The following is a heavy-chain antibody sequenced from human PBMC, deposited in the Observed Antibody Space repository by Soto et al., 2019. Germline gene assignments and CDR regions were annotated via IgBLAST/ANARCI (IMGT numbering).Heavy chain of an antibody. CDR3: ARGSNGCSSTSCYTYWFDP. CDR1: GYTFTGYY. V-gene: IGHV1-2*02. CDR2: INPNSGGT. Sequence: ASVKVSCKASGYTFTGYYMHWVRQAPGQGLEWMGWINPNSGGTNYAQKFQGRVTMTRDTSISTAYMELSRLRSDDTAVYYCARGSNGCSSTSCYTYWFDPWGQGXLVTVYS. J-gene: IGHJ5*02. D-gene: IGHD2-2*02.